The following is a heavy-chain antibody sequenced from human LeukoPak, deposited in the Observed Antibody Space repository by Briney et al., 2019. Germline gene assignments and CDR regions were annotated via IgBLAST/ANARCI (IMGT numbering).Heavy chain of an antibody. CDR2: ISWNSGRM. Sequence: GGSLRLSCEASGFTFDNYGMHWVRHAPGKGLEWVSFISWNSGRMAYADSVKGRFTISRDNAKNSLYLQMNSLRAEDTAFYYCAKDWYSRGWYEAYQYYGVDLWGQGTTVTVSS. D-gene: IGHD6-19*01. J-gene: IGHJ6*02. CDR1: GFTFDNYG. V-gene: IGHV3-9*01. CDR3: AKDWYSRGWYEAYQYYGVDL.